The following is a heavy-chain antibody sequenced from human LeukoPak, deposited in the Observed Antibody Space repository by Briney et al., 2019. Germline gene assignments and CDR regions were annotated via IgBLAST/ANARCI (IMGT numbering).Heavy chain of an antibody. J-gene: IGHJ4*01. D-gene: IGHD2-15*01. CDR2: ISYDGSTK. Sequence: PGGSLRLSCTASGFTFSSYGMHWVRQAPGKGLEWVAVISYDGSTKYYADSVKGRLTISRDNSKNTLYLQMNSLTAEDTAVYYCVYCSGGNCFYTVRGWNYWGQGTLVTVSS. CDR3: VYCSGGNCFYTVRGWNY. V-gene: IGHV3-30*03. CDR1: GFTFSSYG.